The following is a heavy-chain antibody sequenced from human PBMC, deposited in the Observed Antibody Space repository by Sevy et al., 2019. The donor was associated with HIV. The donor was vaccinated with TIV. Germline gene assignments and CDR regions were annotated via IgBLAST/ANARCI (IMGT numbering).Heavy chain of an antibody. J-gene: IGHJ6*02. Sequence: GGSLRLSCAASGFIFRDYYMTWIRQAPGKGLQWVSYISNSGSTIYYADSVKGRFTISRDDAKSSLFLQMNSLRAEDTAVYYCARGTGGPGYYYGMDVWGQGTTVTVSS. D-gene: IGHD2-8*02. CDR2: ISNSGSTI. CDR3: ARGTGGPGYYYGMDV. V-gene: IGHV3-11*01. CDR1: GFIFRDYY.